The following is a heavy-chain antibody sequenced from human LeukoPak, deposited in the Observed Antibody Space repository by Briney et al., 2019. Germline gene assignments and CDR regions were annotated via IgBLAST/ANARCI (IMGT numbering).Heavy chain of an antibody. V-gene: IGHV1-2*02. J-gene: IGHJ4*02. Sequence: ASVKVSCKASGDTSTGDYIHWGRQAPGQGGGWMGWISPNSGDTSYAQKFQGRIHVTRDTSISTAYMEVSRLRSDDTAVYYCARGVVVAAPCPGYWGQGTLVTVSS. CDR3: ARGVVVAAPCPGY. CDR1: GDTSTGDY. CDR2: ISPNSGDT. D-gene: IGHD2-15*01.